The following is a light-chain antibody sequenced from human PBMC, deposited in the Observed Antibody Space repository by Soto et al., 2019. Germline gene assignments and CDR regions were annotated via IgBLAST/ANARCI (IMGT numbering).Light chain of an antibody. J-gene: IGKJ1*01. CDR1: QSISGW. CDR3: QQYNTYSRT. Sequence: DIQMTQSPSTLSASVGDRVTITCQASQSISGWLAWYQQKPGKAPKLLIYEASSLESWVPSRFSGSGSGTEFTLTISSLQPDDFATYYCQQYNTYSRTFGQGTKVDSK. V-gene: IGKV1-5*03. CDR2: EAS.